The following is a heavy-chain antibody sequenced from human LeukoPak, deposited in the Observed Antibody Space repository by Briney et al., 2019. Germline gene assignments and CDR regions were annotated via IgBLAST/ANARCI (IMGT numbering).Heavy chain of an antibody. V-gene: IGHV3-53*01. D-gene: IGHD2-15*01. CDR3: ARLLPASRHYFDY. CDR1: GFIVSSEY. J-gene: IGHJ4*02. CDR2: IYGGGST. Sequence: GGPLRLSCAASGFIVSSEYLAWVRQAPGKGLEWISVIYGGGSTYYADSVKGRFTISRDNSKDVLYLDMHSLAVEDTAVYYCARLLPASRHYFDYWGQGTPVTVSS.